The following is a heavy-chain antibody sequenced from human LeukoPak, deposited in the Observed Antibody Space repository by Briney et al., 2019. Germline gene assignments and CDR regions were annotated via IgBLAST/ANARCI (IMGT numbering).Heavy chain of an antibody. CDR3: ARDSKDSGGYFLKNWFDP. D-gene: IGHD1-26*01. J-gene: IGHJ5*02. V-gene: IGHV3-21*01. Sequence: AGGSLRLSGAASGFTFSSYSMNWVRQAPGKGLEWVSSISSSSSYIYYADSVKGRFTISRDNAKNSLYLQMNSLRAEDTAVYYCARDSKDSGGYFLKNWFDPWGQGTLVTVSS. CDR1: GFTFSSYS. CDR2: ISSSSSYI.